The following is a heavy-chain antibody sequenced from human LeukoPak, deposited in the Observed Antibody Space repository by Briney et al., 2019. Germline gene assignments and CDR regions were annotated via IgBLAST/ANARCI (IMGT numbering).Heavy chain of an antibody. J-gene: IGHJ6*04. CDR1: GYSFRDYW. D-gene: IGHD2-2*02. Sequence: RGESLQISSKGSGYSFRDYWIGWLRQMPGKGPELMGLIFPDDSETKYSPSFQGQVTISVDKSISTAYVQWSSLKASDTAIYYCARYGLQGCSTNCYRSFYYYGMDVWGEGTAVTVSS. CDR3: ARYGLQGCSTNCYRSFYYYGMDV. V-gene: IGHV5-51*01. CDR2: IFPDDSET.